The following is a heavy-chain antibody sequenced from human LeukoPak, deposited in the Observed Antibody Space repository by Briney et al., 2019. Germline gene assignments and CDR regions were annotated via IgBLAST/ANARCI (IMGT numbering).Heavy chain of an antibody. J-gene: IGHJ4*02. CDR3: ARDPHDYHDSSGYYGGY. Sequence: ASVKVSCKASGYTFTGYYMHWVRQAPGQRLEWMGWINAANGNTKYSQKFQGRVTITRDTSASTAYMALSSLRSEDTAVYYCARDPHDYHDSSGYYGGYWGQGTLVTVSS. CDR2: INAANGNT. V-gene: IGHV1-3*01. CDR1: GYTFTGYY. D-gene: IGHD3-22*01.